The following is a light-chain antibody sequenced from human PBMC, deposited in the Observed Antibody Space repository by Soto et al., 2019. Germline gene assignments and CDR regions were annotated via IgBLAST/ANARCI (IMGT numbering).Light chain of an antibody. CDR1: SSDVGAYNY. CDR2: DVN. J-gene: IGLJ1*01. V-gene: IGLV2-11*01. Sequence: SVLTQPRSVSGSPGQSVTISCTGTSSDVGAYNYDSWYQQHPGKAPKLMIYDVNKRPSGVPDRVSGSKSGNTASLTISGIQDEYQADYYCCSYAGIYTAVFGTGPKVTVL. CDR3: CSYAGIYTAV.